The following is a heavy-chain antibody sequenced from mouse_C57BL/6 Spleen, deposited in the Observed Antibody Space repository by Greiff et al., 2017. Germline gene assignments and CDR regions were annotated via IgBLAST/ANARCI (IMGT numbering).Heavy chain of an antibody. Sequence: VKLQQPGAELVRPGTSVKLSCKASGYTFTSYWMHWVKQRPGQGLEWIGVIDPSDSYTNYNQKFKGKATLTVDTSSSTAYMQLSSLTSEDSAVYYCASHGSSYGGLGYWGQGTSVTVSS. D-gene: IGHD1-1*01. V-gene: IGHV1-59*01. CDR1: GYTFTSYW. CDR2: IDPSDSYT. CDR3: ASHGSSYGGLGY. J-gene: IGHJ4*01.